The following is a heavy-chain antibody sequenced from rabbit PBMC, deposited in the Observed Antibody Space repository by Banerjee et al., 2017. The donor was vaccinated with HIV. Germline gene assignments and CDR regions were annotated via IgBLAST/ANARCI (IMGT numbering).Heavy chain of an antibody. CDR3: ATTCYGVSTDYKL. D-gene: IGHD8-1*01. V-gene: IGHV1S45*01. CDR2: ILPGGSGST. J-gene: IGHJ4*01. Sequence: QEQLVESGGGLVKPGASLTLTCTASGFSLSSNYYMCWVRQAPGKGLEWIACILPGGSGSTNYANLSKGRFTISKTSSTTVTLQVTSLTAADTATYFCATTCYGVSTDYKLWGQGTLVTVS. CDR1: GFSLSSNYY.